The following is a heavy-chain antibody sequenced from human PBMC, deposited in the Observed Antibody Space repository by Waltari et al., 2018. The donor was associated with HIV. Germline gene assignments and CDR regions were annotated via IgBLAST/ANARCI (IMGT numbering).Heavy chain of an antibody. V-gene: IGHV1-18*04. Sequence: QVQLLQSGAEVKNPGASVKVSCKASGYTFVSYSLNWVRQAPGRGLEWLGWSNTHSGDANYTQSLHDRVTMTIEASTNTAYMELRSLTYDDTALYYCARVTYGDLGGQGTLVSV. CDR2: SNTHSGDA. J-gene: IGHJ4*02. CDR3: ARVTYGDL. CDR1: GYTFVSYS. D-gene: IGHD4-17*01.